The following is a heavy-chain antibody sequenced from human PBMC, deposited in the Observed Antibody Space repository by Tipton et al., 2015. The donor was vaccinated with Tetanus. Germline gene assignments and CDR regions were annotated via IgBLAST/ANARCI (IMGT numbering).Heavy chain of an antibody. V-gene: IGHV1-2*02. CDR2: IDPNSGGT. J-gene: IGHJ6*02. CDR3: ARDRGDYIYYGMDV. Sequence: QLVQSGAEVKKPGASVKVSCKASGYTFTGYYIYWVRQAPGQGLEWMGWIDPNSGGTVYAQKFQGRVTMTMDTSISTAYMGLRSLRSDDTAVYYCARDRGDYIYYGMDVWGPGTTVTVS. D-gene: IGHD3-22*01. CDR1: GYTFTGYY.